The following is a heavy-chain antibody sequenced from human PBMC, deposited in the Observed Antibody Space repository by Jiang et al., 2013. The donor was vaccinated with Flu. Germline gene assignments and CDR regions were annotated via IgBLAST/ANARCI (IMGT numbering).Heavy chain of an antibody. J-gene: IGHJ1*01. Sequence: VQLLESGGGLVQPGGSLRLSCAASGFTFSSYAMSWVRQAPGKGLEWVSAISGSGGSTYYADSVKGRFTISRDNSKNTLYLQMNSLRAEDTAVYYCAKDPEQQLDPTAEYFQHWGQGTLVTVSS. CDR2: ISGSGGST. CDR3: AKDPEQQLDPTAEYFQH. CDR1: GFTFSSYA. D-gene: IGHD6-13*01. V-gene: IGHV3-23*01.